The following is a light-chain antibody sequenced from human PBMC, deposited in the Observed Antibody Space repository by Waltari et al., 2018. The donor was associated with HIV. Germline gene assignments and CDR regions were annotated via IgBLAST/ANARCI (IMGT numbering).Light chain of an antibody. Sequence: EIVLTQSPGTLTLSPGERATLSCRASQSVSSYFAWYQQKPGQAPRLRIYGASSRATGIPARFSGSASGTDFTLTISSLEPGDFGVYYCHQRSNWPITFGQGTRLEIK. CDR1: QSVSSY. V-gene: IGKV3-11*01. J-gene: IGKJ5*01. CDR3: HQRSNWPIT. CDR2: GAS.